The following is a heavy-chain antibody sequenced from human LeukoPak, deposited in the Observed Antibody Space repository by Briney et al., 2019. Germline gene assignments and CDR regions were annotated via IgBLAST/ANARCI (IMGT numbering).Heavy chain of an antibody. Sequence: GRSLRLSCAASGFTFSTYGMHWVRQAPGKGLEWVAVIWFDGSIKYYADSVKGRFTISRDNSKNTLYLQMNSLRAEDTAVYYCARAVGHFDIWGQGTIVIVSS. J-gene: IGHJ3*02. CDR1: GFTFSTYG. V-gene: IGHV3-33*01. CDR3: ARAVGHFDI. CDR2: IWFDGSIK.